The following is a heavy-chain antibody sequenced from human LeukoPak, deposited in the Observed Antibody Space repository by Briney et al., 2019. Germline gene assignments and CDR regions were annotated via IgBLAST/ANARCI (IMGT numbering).Heavy chain of an antibody. Sequence: PGGSLRLSCAASGFTFSSYWMSWVRQAPGKGLEWVANIKQDGSEKYYVDSVKGRFTSSRDNAKNSLYLQMNSLRAEDTAVYYCARGDGVVITTHFDYWGQGTLVTVSS. CDR3: ARGDGVVITTHFDY. CDR1: GFTFSSYW. D-gene: IGHD3-3*01. V-gene: IGHV3-7*01. J-gene: IGHJ4*02. CDR2: IKQDGSEK.